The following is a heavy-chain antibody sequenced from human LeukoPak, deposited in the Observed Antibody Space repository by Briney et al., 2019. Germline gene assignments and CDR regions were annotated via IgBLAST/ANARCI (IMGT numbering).Heavy chain of an antibody. CDR3: ARVDDFWSDHHSSYYMDV. V-gene: IGHV3-21*01. CDR1: GFTFSSYS. CDR2: ISSSSSYI. D-gene: IGHD3-3*01. Sequence: PGGSLRLSCAASGFTFSSYSMNWVRQAPGKGLEWVSSISSSSSYIYYADSVKGRFTISRDNAKNSLYLQMNSLRAEDTAVYYCARVDDFWSDHHSSYYMDVWGKGTTVTVSS. J-gene: IGHJ6*03.